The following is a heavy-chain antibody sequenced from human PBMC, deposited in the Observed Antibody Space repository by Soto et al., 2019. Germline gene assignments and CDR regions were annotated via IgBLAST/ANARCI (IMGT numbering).Heavy chain of an antibody. CDR2: IRYNGSNK. Sequence: PGGSLRLSCAASGFTFSSYAMSWVRQAPGKGLEWVAVIRYNGSNKYYADSVKGRFTISRDNSKNTLYLQMNSLRAEDTAVYYCARDGGAVAGLYFDYWGQGTLVTVSS. CDR3: ARDGGAVAGLYFDY. V-gene: IGHV3-30-3*01. D-gene: IGHD6-19*01. J-gene: IGHJ4*02. CDR1: GFTFSSYA.